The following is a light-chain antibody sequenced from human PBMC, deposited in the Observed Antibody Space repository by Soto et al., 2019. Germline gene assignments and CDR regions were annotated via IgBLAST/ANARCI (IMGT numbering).Light chain of an antibody. Sequence: DIQMTQSPSAMSASGGDRVIITCRASQGITNYLAWFQQKPGKVPKRLIYGAFDLQSGVPSRFSGSGSGTEFTLTITSLQPDDFATSYCLQHNSYPYTFGQGTKLEIK. J-gene: IGKJ2*01. CDR2: GAF. CDR1: QGITNY. CDR3: LQHNSYPYT. V-gene: IGKV1-17*03.